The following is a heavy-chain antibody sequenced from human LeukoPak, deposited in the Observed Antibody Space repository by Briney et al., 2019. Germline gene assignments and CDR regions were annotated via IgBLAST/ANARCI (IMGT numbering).Heavy chain of an antibody. Sequence: PSQTLSLTCTASGGSISSGGYYWSWLRPHPGKGLEWIVYIYYGGSTYYNPSLKSRITISVDTSKNQFSLKLSSVTAADTAVYYCARGPIYGDYVLDYWGQGTLVTVSS. CDR3: ARGPIYGDYVLDY. CDR2: IYYGGST. CDR1: GGSISSGGYY. D-gene: IGHD4-17*01. J-gene: IGHJ4*02. V-gene: IGHV4-31*03.